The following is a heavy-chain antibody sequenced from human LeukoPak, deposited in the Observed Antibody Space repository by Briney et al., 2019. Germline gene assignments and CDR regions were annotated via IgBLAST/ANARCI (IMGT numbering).Heavy chain of an antibody. V-gene: IGHV3-48*04. J-gene: IGHJ6*03. CDR2: ISRSSSTI. CDR3: ARDRTTGILLYYYYYMDV. D-gene: IGHD1-1*01. Sequence: HAGGSLRLSCAASGFTFSSYSMNWVRQAPGKGLEWVSYISRSSSTIYYADSVEGRFTISRDNAKNSLYLQMNSLRAEDTAVYYCARDRTTGILLYYYYYMDVWGKGTTVAISS. CDR1: GFTFSSYS.